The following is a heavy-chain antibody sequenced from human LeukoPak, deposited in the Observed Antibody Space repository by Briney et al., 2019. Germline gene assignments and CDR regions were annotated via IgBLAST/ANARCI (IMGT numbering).Heavy chain of an antibody. V-gene: IGHV3-30-3*01. CDR3: ARVGVATPRNNWFDP. J-gene: IGHJ5*02. CDR1: GFTFNIYA. D-gene: IGHD1-26*01. CDR2: ISYDGNSK. Sequence: GGPLRLSCAASGFTFNIYAMHWVRQAPGKGLEWVAVISYDGNSKYYADSVKGRFTISRDNAKNSLYLQMNSLRAEDTAVYYCARVGVATPRNNWFDPWGQGTLVTVSS.